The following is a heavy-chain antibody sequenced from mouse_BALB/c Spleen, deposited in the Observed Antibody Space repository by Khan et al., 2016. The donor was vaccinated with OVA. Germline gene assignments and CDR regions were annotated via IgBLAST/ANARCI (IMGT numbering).Heavy chain of an antibody. J-gene: IGHJ3*01. CDR1: GYTFTNFG. CDR3: ARDNGSSYGWFAY. V-gene: IGHV9-3*02. D-gene: IGHD1-1*01. CDR2: INTNTGEP. Sequence: QIQLVQSGPELKKPGETVKISCKASGYTFTNFGMNWVKQAPGKGLKWMGWINTNTGEPTYDEEFKGRFAFSLDTSASTAYLANNNFKNEDTATYFCARDNGSSYGWFAYWGQGTLVTVSA.